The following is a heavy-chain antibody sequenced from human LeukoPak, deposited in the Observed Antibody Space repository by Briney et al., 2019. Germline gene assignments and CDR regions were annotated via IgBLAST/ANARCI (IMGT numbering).Heavy chain of an antibody. CDR1: GYTFTSYY. J-gene: IGHJ6*02. D-gene: IGHD4-17*01. CDR2: INPSGGST. V-gene: IGHV1-46*01. Sequence: GASVKVSCKASGYTFTSYYMHWVRQAPGQGLEWMGIINPSGGSTSYAQKFQGRVTMTRDTSTSIVYMELSSLRSEDTAVYYCARAGPVDYGDYVEDYYYYYGMDVWGQGTTVTVSS. CDR3: ARAGPVDYGDYVEDYYYYYGMDV.